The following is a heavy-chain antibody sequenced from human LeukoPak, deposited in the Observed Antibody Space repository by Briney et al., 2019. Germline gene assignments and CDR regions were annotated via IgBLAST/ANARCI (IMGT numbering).Heavy chain of an antibody. J-gene: IGHJ4*02. D-gene: IGHD6-19*01. CDR3: ARDLAVAGIGDYFDY. V-gene: IGHV3-7*01. CDR1: GFTFSSYW. CDR2: IKQDGSEK. Sequence: QSGGSLRLSCAASGFTFSSYWMSWVRQAPGKGLEWVANIKQDGSEKYYVDSVKGRFTISRDNAKNSLYLQMNSLRAEDTAVYYCARDLAVAGIGDYFDYWGQGTLVTVSS.